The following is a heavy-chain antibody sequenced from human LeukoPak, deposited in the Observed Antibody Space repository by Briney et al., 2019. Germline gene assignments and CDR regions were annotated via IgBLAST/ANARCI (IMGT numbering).Heavy chain of an antibody. D-gene: IGHD3-10*01. CDR1: GGSFSGSY. J-gene: IGHJ4*02. Sequence: PSETLSLTCAVYGGSFSGSYWSWIRQRPRKGLEWMGEINHSGSTNYNPSLKSRVTISVDTPKNQFSLKLSSVTAADTAVYYCARVRHYYYGSGSRGSFDYWGQGTLVTVSS. CDR2: INHSGST. V-gene: IGHV4-34*01. CDR3: ARVRHYYYGSGSRGSFDY.